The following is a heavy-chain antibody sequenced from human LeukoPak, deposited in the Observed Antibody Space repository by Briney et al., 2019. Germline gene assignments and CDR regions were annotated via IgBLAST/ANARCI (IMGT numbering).Heavy chain of an antibody. CDR3: ARGEGPWRPFDY. CDR1: GGSFSGYY. V-gene: IGHV4-34*01. J-gene: IGHJ4*02. Sequence: SKTLSLTCAVYGGSFSGYYWSWIRQPPGKGLEWIGEINHSGSTNYNPSLKSRVTISVDTSKNQFSLKPSSVTAADTAVYYCARGEGPWRPFDYWGQGTLVTVSS. CDR2: INHSGST.